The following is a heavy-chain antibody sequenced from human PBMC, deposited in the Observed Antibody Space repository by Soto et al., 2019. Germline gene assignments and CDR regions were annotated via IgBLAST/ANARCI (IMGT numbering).Heavy chain of an antibody. V-gene: IGHV2-26*01. J-gene: IGHJ4*02. CDR1: GFSLSNARMG. Sequence: QVTLKESGPVLVKPTETLTLTCTVSGFSLSNARMGVSWIRQPPGKALEWLAHIFSNDEKSYSTSLKSRLTHSKDTSKSQVVLTMTNMDPVDTATYYCARIRYSSSWYYFDYWGQGTLVTVSS. CDR2: IFSNDEK. D-gene: IGHD6-13*01. CDR3: ARIRYSSSWYYFDY.